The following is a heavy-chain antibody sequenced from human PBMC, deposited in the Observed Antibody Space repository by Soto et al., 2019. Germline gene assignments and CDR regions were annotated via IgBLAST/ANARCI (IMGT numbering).Heavy chain of an antibody. Sequence: QVHLVQSGTQVKKPGSSVRVSCRASGGSVSDYAINWVRQAPGQGLEWVSGIVPLFERTEYAQSLQGRVTITTDKFKTILYMELNSLTYEDTAVYYCARPGIDRTGYFSTHNYGMDLWGPGTTVTVSS. V-gene: IGHV1-69*06. CDR3: ARPGIDRTGYFSTHNYGMDL. J-gene: IGHJ6*02. CDR2: IVPLFERT. D-gene: IGHD3-9*01. CDR1: GGSVSDYA.